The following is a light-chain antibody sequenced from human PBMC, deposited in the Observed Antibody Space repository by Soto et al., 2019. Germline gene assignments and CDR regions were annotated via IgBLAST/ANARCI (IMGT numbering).Light chain of an antibody. CDR1: QSVSSY. Sequence: EIVLTQSPATLSLSPGERATLSCRASQSVSSYLAWYQQKPGQAPRLLIYDASNRATGIPARFSGSGSGTDFPLPLRSLEPEDFAVYYCQQRSNWPYTFGQGTKLEIK. J-gene: IGKJ2*01. CDR2: DAS. V-gene: IGKV3-11*01. CDR3: QQRSNWPYT.